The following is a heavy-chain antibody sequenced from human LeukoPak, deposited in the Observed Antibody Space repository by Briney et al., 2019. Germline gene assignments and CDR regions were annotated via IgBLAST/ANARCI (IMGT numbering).Heavy chain of an antibody. CDR1: GGSFSLYH. CDR2: VNRWGST. J-gene: IGHJ4*02. CDR3: ARHRGTMVRGVITASDY. V-gene: IGHV4-34*01. Sequence: PSETLSLTCAVYGGSFSLYHWSWIRQSPGKGLEWIGEVNRWGSTNYSPSLESRVTISVDTSKNQFSLKLSSVTAADTAVYYCARHRGTMVRGVITASDYWGQGTLVTVSS. D-gene: IGHD3-10*01.